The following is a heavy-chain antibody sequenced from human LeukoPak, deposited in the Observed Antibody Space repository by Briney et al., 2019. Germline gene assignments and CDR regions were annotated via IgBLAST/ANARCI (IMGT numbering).Heavy chain of an antibody. CDR2: VTIQAFGGRI. D-gene: IGHD2-2*01. CDR3: TRNGRGCSSTSCYAGRFDP. Sequence: GGSLRLSCTASGFNFGAYAMSWVRQAPGKGLEWVGFVTIQAFGGRIEYAASVRGRFTISRDDSKSTAYLQMNSLKTEDTAVYFCTRNGRGCSSTSCYAGRFDPWGQGTQVTVSS. V-gene: IGHV3-49*04. J-gene: IGHJ5*02. CDR1: GFNFGAYA.